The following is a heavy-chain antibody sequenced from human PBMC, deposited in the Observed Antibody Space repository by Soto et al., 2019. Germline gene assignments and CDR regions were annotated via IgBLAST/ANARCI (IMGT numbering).Heavy chain of an antibody. D-gene: IGHD6-13*01. CDR3: AATSIAAAGTAITFDY. V-gene: IGHV1-18*01. J-gene: IGHJ4*02. Sequence: ASVKVSCKASGYTFTSYGISWVRQAPGQGLEWMGWISAYNGNTNYAQKLQGRVTMTTDTSTSTACMELRSLRSDDTAVYYCAATSIAAAGTAITFDYWGQGTLVTGSS. CDR1: GYTFTSYG. CDR2: ISAYNGNT.